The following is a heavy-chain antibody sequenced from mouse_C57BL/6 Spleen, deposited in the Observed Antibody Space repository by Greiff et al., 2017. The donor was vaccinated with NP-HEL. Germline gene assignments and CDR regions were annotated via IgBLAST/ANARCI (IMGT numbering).Heavy chain of an antibody. CDR1: GFTFTDYY. D-gene: IGHD3-3*01. V-gene: IGHV7-3*01. Sequence: EVQLVESGGGLVQPGGSLSLSCAASGFTFTDYYMSWVRQPPGKALEWLGFIRNKANGYTTEYSASVKGRFTISRDNSQSILYLQMNALRAEDSATYYCARLRGQGYLDYLGQGSTLTVAS. J-gene: IGHJ2*01. CDR3: ARLRGQGYLDY. CDR2: IRNKANGYTT.